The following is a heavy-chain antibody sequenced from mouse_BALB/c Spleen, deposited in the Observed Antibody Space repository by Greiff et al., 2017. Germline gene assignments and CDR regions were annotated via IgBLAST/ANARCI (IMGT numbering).Heavy chain of an antibody. CDR3: AREDYGFAY. J-gene: IGHJ3*01. V-gene: IGHV3-6*02. CDR2: ISYDGSN. CDR1: GYSITSGYY. Sequence: DVKLVESGPGLVKPSQSLSLTCSVTGYSITSGYYWNWIRQFPGNKLEWMGYISYDGSNNYNPSLKNRISITRDTSKNQFFLKLNSVTTEDTATYYCAREDYGFAYWGQGTLVTVSA. D-gene: IGHD1-1*01.